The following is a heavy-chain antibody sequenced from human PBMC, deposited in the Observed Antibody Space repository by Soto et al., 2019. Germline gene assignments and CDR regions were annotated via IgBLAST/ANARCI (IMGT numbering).Heavy chain of an antibody. J-gene: IGHJ5*02. Sequence: PSQTLSLTCAISGDSVSSNSATWHWIRQSPSRGLEWLGRTFYRSKWYYDYALSVKSRVTINPDTSKNQFSLHLNSVTPEDTAVYYCARGYRYNWNPNWFDPWGQGTPVTVSS. D-gene: IGHD1-1*01. CDR3: ARGYRYNWNPNWFDP. V-gene: IGHV6-1*01. CDR2: TFYRSKWYY. CDR1: GDSVSSNSAT.